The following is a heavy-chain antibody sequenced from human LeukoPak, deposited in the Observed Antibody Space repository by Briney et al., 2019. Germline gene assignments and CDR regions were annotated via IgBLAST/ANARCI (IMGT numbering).Heavy chain of an antibody. CDR3: AKDRFRVTSFDY. J-gene: IGHJ4*02. D-gene: IGHD2-21*02. CDR2: ISGSGGST. V-gene: IGHV3-23*01. CDR1: GFTFSSYA. Sequence: GGSLRLSCAASGFTFSSYAMSWVRQAPGKGLEWVSAISGSGGSTYYADSVKGRFTISRDNSKNTLYLQMNSLRAGDTAVYYCAKDRFRVTSFDYWGQGTLVTVSS.